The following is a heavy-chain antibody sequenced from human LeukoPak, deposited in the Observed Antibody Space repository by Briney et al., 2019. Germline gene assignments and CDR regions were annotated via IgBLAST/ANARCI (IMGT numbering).Heavy chain of an antibody. D-gene: IGHD6-6*01. J-gene: IGHJ6*03. V-gene: IGHV1-18*01. CDR1: GYTFTSYG. CDR2: ISAYNGNT. Sequence: ASVKVSCKASGYTFTSYGISWVRQAPGQGLEWMGWISAYNGNTNYAQKLQGRVTMNTDTSTSTAYMELRSLRSDDTAVYYCARAALYYYYYYMDVWGKGTTVTVSS. CDR3: ARAALYYYYYYMDV.